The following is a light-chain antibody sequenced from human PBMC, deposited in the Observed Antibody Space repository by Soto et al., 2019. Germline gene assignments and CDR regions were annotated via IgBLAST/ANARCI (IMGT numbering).Light chain of an antibody. CDR3: QQSYSTAIT. CDR2: AAS. V-gene: IGKV1-39*01. J-gene: IGKJ5*01. Sequence: DIQMTHSPSSLSASVGDRVTITCLASQSISSYLNWYQQKPGKAPKLLIYAASSLQSGVPSRFSGSGSGTDFTLTISSLQPEDFATYYCQQSYSTAITFGQGTRLEIK. CDR1: QSISSY.